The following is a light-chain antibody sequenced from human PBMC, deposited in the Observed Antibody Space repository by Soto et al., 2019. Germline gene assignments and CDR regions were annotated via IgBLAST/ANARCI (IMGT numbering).Light chain of an antibody. CDR3: SSYRSRSLYV. Sequence: QSVLTQPASVSGSPGQSITISCTGTSSDVGGYNYVSWYQQHPGKAPKLMIYEGSEGSSGVSNRFSGSKSGNTASLTISGLQAENEADYYCSSYRSRSLYVFGTGTKVTVL. CDR2: EGS. V-gene: IGLV2-14*01. CDR1: SSDVGGYNY. J-gene: IGLJ1*01.